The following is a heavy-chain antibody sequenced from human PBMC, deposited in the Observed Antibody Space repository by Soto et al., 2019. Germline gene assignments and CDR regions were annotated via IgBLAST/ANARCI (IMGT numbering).Heavy chain of an antibody. CDR2: IYSGGST. J-gene: IGHJ4*02. CDR3: ATIGPLRYFDWLSPRYYFDY. Sequence: PGESLKISCAASGFTVSSNYMSWVRQAPGKGLEWVSVIYSGGSTYYADSVKGRFTISRDNSKNTLYLQMNSLRAEDTAVYYCATIGPLRYFDWLSPRYYFDYWGQGTLVTVSS. V-gene: IGHV3-66*01. D-gene: IGHD3-9*01. CDR1: GFTVSSNY.